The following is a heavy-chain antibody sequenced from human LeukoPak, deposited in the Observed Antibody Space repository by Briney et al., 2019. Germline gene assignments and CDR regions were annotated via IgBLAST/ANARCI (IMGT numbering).Heavy chain of an antibody. Sequence: ASVKVSCKASGYTFTSYYMHWVRQAPGQGLEWMGWINPNSGGTNYAQKFQGRVTMTRDTSISTAYMELSRLRSDDTAVYYCARSYYYDSSGYHHFDYWGQGTLVTVSS. D-gene: IGHD3-22*01. V-gene: IGHV1-2*02. J-gene: IGHJ4*02. CDR1: GYTFTSYY. CDR3: ARSYYYDSSGYHHFDY. CDR2: INPNSGGT.